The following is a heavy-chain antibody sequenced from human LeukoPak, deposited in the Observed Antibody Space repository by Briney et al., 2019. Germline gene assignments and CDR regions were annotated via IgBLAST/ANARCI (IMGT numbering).Heavy chain of an antibody. V-gene: IGHV3-23*01. D-gene: IGHD5-18*01. CDR2: ISGSGGST. CDR1: GFTFSSYA. CDR3: AKDRGYSYGYQLFDY. J-gene: IGHJ4*02. Sequence: GGSLRLSCAASGFTFSSYAMSWVRQAPGKGLEWVSAISGSGGSTYYADSVKGRFTISRDNSKNTLYLQMNSLRAEDTAVYCCAKDRGYSYGYQLFDYWGQGTLVTVSS.